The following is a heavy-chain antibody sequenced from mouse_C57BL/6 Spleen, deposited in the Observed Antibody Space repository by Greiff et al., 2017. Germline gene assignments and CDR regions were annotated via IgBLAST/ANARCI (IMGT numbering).Heavy chain of an antibody. Sequence: QVQLQQSGAELARPGASVKLSCKASGYTFPSSGISWVKQRTGPGLEWIGELYPRSGNTFYTAKFHGKATLTADTSSSPAYMELLSLTSEDWAVYFWATITTVVPFDDWGQGTTLTVSS. CDR1: GYTFPSSG. CDR3: ATITTVVPFDD. CDR2: LYPRSGNT. V-gene: IGHV1-81*01. D-gene: IGHD1-1*01. J-gene: IGHJ2*01.